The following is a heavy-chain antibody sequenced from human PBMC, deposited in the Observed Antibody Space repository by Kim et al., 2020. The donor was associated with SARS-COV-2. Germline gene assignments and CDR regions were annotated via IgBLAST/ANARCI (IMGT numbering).Heavy chain of an antibody. V-gene: IGHV4-34*01. D-gene: IGHD3-3*01. CDR2: INHSGST. CDR3: ATGLPHRFWSGYYTSPARRHDY. J-gene: IGHJ4*02. CDR1: GGSFSGYY. Sequence: SETLSLTCAVYGGSFSGYYWSWIRQPPGKGLEWIGEINHSGSTNYNPSLKSRVTISVDTSKNQFSLKLSSVTAADTAVYYCATGLPHRFWSGYYTSPARRHDYWGQGTLVTVSS.